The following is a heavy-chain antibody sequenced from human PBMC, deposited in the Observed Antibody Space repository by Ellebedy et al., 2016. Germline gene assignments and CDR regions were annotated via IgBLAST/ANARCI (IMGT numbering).Heavy chain of an antibody. CDR2: MNPNSDNT. CDR3: ARGKSGQDKWLLHPLDY. D-gene: IGHD3-3*01. J-gene: IGHJ4*02. CDR1: GYTFTSYD. V-gene: IGHV1-8*01. Sequence: ASVKVSCXASGYTFTSYDINWVRQATGQGLEWMGWMNPNSDNTGYAQKFQGRVTITADESTSTAYMELSSLRSEDTAVYYCARGKSGQDKWLLHPLDYWGQGTLVTVSS.